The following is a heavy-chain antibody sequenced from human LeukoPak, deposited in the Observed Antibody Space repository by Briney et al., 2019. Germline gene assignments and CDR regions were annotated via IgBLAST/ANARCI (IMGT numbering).Heavy chain of an antibody. D-gene: IGHD2-2*01. V-gene: IGHV6-1*01. CDR3: ARGTRNAFDS. J-gene: IGHJ4*02. Sequence: SQTLSLTCVISGDGVSTNNAAAWNWFRQSLSRGLEWLGRTYYRSKWFNEYAISVKSRMLINADTSRNQFSLQLNSVTPEDTAMYYCARGTRNAFDSWGQGTLVTVSS. CDR1: GDGVSTNNAAA. CDR2: TYYRSKWFN.